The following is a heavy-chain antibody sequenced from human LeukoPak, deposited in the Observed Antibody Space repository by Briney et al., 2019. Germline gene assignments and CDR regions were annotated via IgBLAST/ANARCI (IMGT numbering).Heavy chain of an antibody. CDR2: IYTSGST. V-gene: IGHV4-4*07. Sequence: PSETLSLTCTVSGGSISSYYWSWIRQPAGKGLEWIGRIYTSGSTNYNPSLKSRVTMSVDTSKNQFSLKLSSVTAADTAVYYCARGPLLVRGLYYFDYWGQGTLVTVSS. CDR3: ARGPLLVRGLYYFDY. J-gene: IGHJ4*02. CDR1: GGSISSYY. D-gene: IGHD3-10*01.